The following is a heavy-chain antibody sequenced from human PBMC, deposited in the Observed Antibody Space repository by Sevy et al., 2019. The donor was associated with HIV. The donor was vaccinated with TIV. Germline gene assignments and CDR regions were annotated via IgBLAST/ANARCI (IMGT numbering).Heavy chain of an antibody. V-gene: IGHV2-5*02. J-gene: IGHJ5*02. CDR3: AHRPRTLYGLDP. CDR2: IYWDDDK. CDR1: GFSLSTSGVG. Sequence: SGPTLVNPTQTLTLTCTFSGFSLSTSGVGVGWIRQPPGKALEWLTVIYWDDDKRYSPSLKSRLTITKDTSKNQVVLTMTNMDPVDTATYYSAHRPRTLYGLDPWGQGTLVTVSS. D-gene: IGHD2-8*01.